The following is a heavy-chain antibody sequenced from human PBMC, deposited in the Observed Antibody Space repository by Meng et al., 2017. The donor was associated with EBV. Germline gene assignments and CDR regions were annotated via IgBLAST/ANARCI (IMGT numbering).Heavy chain of an antibody. Sequence: VQLVESGGALVQRGGSLGISCAAPGFTVSSNYMSWVRQAPGKGLGWVSVIYSGGSTYYADSVKGRFTISRDNSKNTLYLQMNSLRAEDTAVYYCAKHRLGPLDYWGQGTLVTVSS. V-gene: IGHV3-66*04. D-gene: IGHD5-12*01. J-gene: IGHJ4*02. CDR1: GFTVSSNY. CDR3: AKHRLGPLDY. CDR2: IYSGGST.